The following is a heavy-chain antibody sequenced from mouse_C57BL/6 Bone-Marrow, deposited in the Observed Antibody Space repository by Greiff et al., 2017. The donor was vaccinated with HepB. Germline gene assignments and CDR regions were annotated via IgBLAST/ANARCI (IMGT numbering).Heavy chain of an antibody. CDR2: IRSKSNNYAT. J-gene: IGHJ1*03. V-gene: IGHV10-1*01. Sequence: EVMLVESGGGLVQPKGSLKLSCAASGFSFNTYAMNWVRQAPGKGLEWVARIRSKSNNYATYYADSVKDRFTISRDDSESMLYLQMNNLKTEDTAMYYCVRQIITTAYWYFDVWGTGTTVTVSS. CDR3: VRQIITTAYWYFDV. CDR1: GFSFNTYA. D-gene: IGHD1-1*01.